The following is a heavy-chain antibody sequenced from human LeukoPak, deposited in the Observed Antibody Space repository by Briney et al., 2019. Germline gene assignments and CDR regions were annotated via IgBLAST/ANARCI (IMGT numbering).Heavy chain of an antibody. Sequence: PGRSLRLSCAASGFTFSSYGMHWVRQAPGKGLEWVAVISYDGSINFYAASVKGRFTISRDNSKNTLYLQMNSLRAEDTALYFCARDRRYCSGGSCYFDYFFDYWGQGTLVTVSS. J-gene: IGHJ4*02. CDR3: ARDRRYCSGGSCYFDYFFDY. D-gene: IGHD2-15*01. CDR2: ISYDGSIN. V-gene: IGHV3-30*03. CDR1: GFTFSSYG.